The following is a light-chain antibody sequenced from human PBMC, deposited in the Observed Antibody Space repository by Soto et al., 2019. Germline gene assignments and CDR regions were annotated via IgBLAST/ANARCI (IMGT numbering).Light chain of an antibody. J-gene: IGKJ4*01. V-gene: IGKV1-9*01. CDR2: GAS. CDR1: QDITSY. Sequence: IQLTQSPSSLSASVGDSVTITCRASQDITSYLAWYQQKPGKAPNLLIYGASTLQSGVPSRFSGSGSGTDFPLTISSLQSEDFASYYCQQTRAYPSTFGGGTKVDIK. CDR3: QQTRAYPST.